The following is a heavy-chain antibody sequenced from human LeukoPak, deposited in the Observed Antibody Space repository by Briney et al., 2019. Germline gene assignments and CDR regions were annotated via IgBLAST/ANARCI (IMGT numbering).Heavy chain of an antibody. D-gene: IGHD3-10*01. J-gene: IGHJ4*02. V-gene: IGHV3-30*02. CDR1: GFTFSSYG. Sequence: GGSLRLSCAASGFTFSSYGMHWVRQAPGKGLVGVAFIRNGGSNKYYADSGKGRFTISRDNSKNTLYLQMNSLRAEDRAVYYCAKDRSGSPIGWGQGTLVTVSS. CDR3: AKDRSGSPIG. CDR2: IRNGGSNK.